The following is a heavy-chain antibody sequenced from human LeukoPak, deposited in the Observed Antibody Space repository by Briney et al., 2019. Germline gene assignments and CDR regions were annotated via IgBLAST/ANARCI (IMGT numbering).Heavy chain of an antibody. J-gene: IGHJ4*02. V-gene: IGHV4-59*12. CDR3: ARDSPTAYCSGGTCYFDY. CDR1: GGSIRNYY. D-gene: IGHD2-15*01. Sequence: SETLSLTCTVSGGSIRNYYWSWIRQPPGKGLEWIGYIYYSGSTNYKPSLKSRVTISVATSKNQFSLKVGSVTAADTAVYYCARDSPTAYCSGGTCYFDYWGQGTLVTVSS. CDR2: IYYSGST.